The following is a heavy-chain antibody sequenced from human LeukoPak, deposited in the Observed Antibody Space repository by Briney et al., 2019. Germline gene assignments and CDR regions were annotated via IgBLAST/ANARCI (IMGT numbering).Heavy chain of an antibody. J-gene: IGHJ4*02. D-gene: IGHD3-10*01. CDR1: GYTFTSYY. Sequence: ASVKVSCRASGYTFTSYYVNWVRQAPGQGLEWMGIINPSAGSTSYAQKFQGRFTMTRDTSTSTVYMELSSLRSEDTAVYYCARRDFFYGSGRYGLYYWGQGTLLIVSS. CDR3: ARRDFFYGSGRYGLYY. V-gene: IGHV1-46*01. CDR2: INPSAGST.